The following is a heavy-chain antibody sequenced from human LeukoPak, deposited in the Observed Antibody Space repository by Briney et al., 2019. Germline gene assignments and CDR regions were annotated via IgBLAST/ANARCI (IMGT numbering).Heavy chain of an antibody. V-gene: IGHV3-30-3*01. CDR3: AGYPPDTAMVKDYYYGMDV. CDR2: ISYDGSNK. J-gene: IGHJ6*02. D-gene: IGHD5-18*01. CDR1: GFTFSSYA. Sequence: GGSLRLSCAASGFTFSSYAMHWVRQAPGKGLEWVAVISYDGSNKYYADSVKGRFTISRDNSKNTLYPQMNSLRAEDTAVYYCAGYPPDTAMVKDYYYGMDVWGQGTTVTVSS.